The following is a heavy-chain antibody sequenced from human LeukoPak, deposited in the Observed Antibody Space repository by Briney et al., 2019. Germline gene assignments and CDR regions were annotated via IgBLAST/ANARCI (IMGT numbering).Heavy chain of an antibody. CDR2: IWYDGSQR. V-gene: IGHV3-33*08. CDR1: GFTFSSSA. J-gene: IGHJ4*02. CDR3: ATSSPRNYFDH. Sequence: GGSLRLSCAASGFTFSSSAMSWVRQSPGRGLEWVAVIWYDGSQRYYADSVKGRFTISRDDSQNTIYLQMDSLRAEDTAVYYCATSSPRNYFDHWGQGTLVTVSS. D-gene: IGHD1-14*01.